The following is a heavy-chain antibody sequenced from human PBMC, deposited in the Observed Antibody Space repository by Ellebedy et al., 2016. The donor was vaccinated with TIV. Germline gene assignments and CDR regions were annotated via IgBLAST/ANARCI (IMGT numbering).Heavy chain of an antibody. D-gene: IGHD2-15*01. CDR2: INHSGST. J-gene: IGHJ4*02. CDR3: ASHRVGDGFLGY. Sequence: SETLSLTXAVSGGSISSGGYSWSWIRQPPGKGLEWIGEINHSGSTNYNPSLKSRVTISVDTSKNQFSLKLSSVTAADTAVYYCASHRVGDGFLGYWGQGTLVTVSS. V-gene: IGHV4-34*01. CDR1: GGSISSGGYS.